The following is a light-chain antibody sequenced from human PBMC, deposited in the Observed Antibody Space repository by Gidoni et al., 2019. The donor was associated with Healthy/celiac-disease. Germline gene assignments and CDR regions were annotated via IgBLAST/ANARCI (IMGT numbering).Light chain of an antibody. Sequence: AIQLTQSPSSLSASAGDRVTITCRASQGISSALAWYQQKPGKAPKLLIYDASSLESGVPSRFSGSGSGTDFTLTISSLQPEDFATYYCQQFNSYLTFGQGTRLEIK. CDR3: QQFNSYLT. CDR2: DAS. CDR1: QGISSA. V-gene: IGKV1-13*02. J-gene: IGKJ5*01.